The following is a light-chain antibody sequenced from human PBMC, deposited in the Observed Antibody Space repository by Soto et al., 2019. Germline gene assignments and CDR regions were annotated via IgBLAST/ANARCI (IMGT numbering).Light chain of an antibody. CDR2: EVN. J-gene: IGLJ2*01. CDR1: SSDIGGYNF. CDR3: SSYADTNNLV. V-gene: IGLV2-8*01. Sequence: QSALTQPPSASGSSGQSVTISCTGTSSDIGGYNFVSWYQQHPGKAPKLMIDEVNKRPSGVPVRFSGSKSGNTASLTVSGLQAEDEADYYCSSYADTNNLVFGGGTKLTVL.